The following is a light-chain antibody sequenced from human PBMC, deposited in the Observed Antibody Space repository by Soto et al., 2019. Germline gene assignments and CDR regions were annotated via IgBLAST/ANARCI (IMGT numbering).Light chain of an antibody. CDR3: QQYGSSPWT. CDR2: VAS. J-gene: IGKJ1*01. Sequence: EIVLTQSPGTLSLSPGERASLSCRASQSVTSSYLAWYQQKPGQAPRLLIYVASNRATGIPDRFSGSGSGTDFTLTINRLEPEDFAVYYCQQYGSSPWTFGLGTKVEIK. CDR1: QSVTSSY. V-gene: IGKV3-20*01.